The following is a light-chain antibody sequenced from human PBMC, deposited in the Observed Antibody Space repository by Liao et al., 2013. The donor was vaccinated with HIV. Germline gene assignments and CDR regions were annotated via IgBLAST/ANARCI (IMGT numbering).Light chain of an antibody. J-gene: IGLJ2*01. CDR3: QVFDSSSDHGGV. CDR2: YDS. CDR1: NIGSKS. V-gene: IGLV3-21*01. Sequence: SYELTQPPSVSVAPGKTARITCGGNNIGSKSVHWYQQKPGQAPVLVIYYDSDRPSGIPERFSGSNSGSTATLTISSVEAGDEADYFCQVFDSSSDHGGVFGGGTKLTVL.